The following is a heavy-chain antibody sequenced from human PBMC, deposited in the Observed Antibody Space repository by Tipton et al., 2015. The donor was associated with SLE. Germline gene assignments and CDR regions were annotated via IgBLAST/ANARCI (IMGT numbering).Heavy chain of an antibody. CDR2: IYTSGST. V-gene: IGHV4-61*09. CDR3: ASYREDAFDI. Sequence: TLSLTCTVSGGSISSGSYYWSWIRQPAGKGLEWIGYIYTSGSTNYNPSLKSRVTISVDTSKNQFSLKLSSVTAADTAVYYCASYREDAFDIWGKGTTVTVSS. J-gene: IGHJ3*02. CDR1: GGSISSGSYY. D-gene: IGHD1-26*01.